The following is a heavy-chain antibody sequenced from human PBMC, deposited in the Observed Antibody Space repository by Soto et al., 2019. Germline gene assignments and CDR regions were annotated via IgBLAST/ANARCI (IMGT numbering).Heavy chain of an antibody. D-gene: IGHD3-10*01. CDR2: VNPIVSMS. Sequence: QVQLVQSGAEVKRPGSSVKVSCKASGDTFNFYSINWVRQAPGLGLEWMGRVNPIVSMSNYAQKFQGRVTMTADKSTSTAYMELSSLESEATAIYCCAGSYGSGYRAFDYWGRGALVTVSS. V-gene: IGHV1-69*02. J-gene: IGHJ4*02. CDR3: AGSYGSGYRAFDY. CDR1: GDTFNFYS.